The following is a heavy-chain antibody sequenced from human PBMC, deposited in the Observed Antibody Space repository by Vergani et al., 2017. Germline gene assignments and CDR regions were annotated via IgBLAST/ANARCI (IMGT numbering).Heavy chain of an antibody. CDR3: ARDCSSTSSYSPGMMDV. V-gene: IGHV3-66*02. Sequence: EVQLVESGGGLVQPGGSLRLSCAASGFTVSSNYMSWVRQAPGKGLEWVSVIFSGGSTYYADSVKGRFTISRDNSKNTLYLQMNSLRAEDTAVYYCARDCSSTSSYSPGMMDVWGKGTTVTVSS. D-gene: IGHD2-2*01. CDR2: IFSGGST. CDR1: GFTVSSNY. J-gene: IGHJ6*04.